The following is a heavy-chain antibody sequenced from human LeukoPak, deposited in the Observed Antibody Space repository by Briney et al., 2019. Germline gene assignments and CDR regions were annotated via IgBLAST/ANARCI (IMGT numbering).Heavy chain of an antibody. D-gene: IGHD1-26*01. CDR3: ARTPSGTYSYFDY. CDR1: GGSINGYY. V-gene: IGHV4-59*07. CDR2: IYYTGST. Sequence: SVTLSLTCTVSGGSINGYYWSWIRQPPGKGLEWIAYIYYTGSTNYDPKYNPSLKSRVTISVDTSKNQFSLKLSTVTAADTAVYYCARTPSGTYSYFDYWGQGTLVTVSS. J-gene: IGHJ4*02.